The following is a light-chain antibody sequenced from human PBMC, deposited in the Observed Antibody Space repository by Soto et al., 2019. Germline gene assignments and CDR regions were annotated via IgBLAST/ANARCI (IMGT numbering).Light chain of an antibody. V-gene: IGLV2-11*01. CDR2: DVS. J-gene: IGLJ1*01. Sequence: SVLTQPRSVSGSPGQSVTISCTGTSSDVGGYNYVSWYQQHPGKAPKLMIYDVSKRPSGVPDRFSGSKSGNTASLTISGLQAEDEADYYCCSYAGSYPPLYVFGTGTKVTVL. CDR3: CSYAGSYPPLYV. CDR1: SSDVGGYNY.